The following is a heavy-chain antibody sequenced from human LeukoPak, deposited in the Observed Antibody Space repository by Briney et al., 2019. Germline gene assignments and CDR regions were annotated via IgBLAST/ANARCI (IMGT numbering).Heavy chain of an antibody. CDR3: ARSERWPGAFDF. J-gene: IGHJ3*01. CDR1: GGSISSGSFY. V-gene: IGHV4-61*02. CDR2: MHTSGST. D-gene: IGHD5-24*01. Sequence: PSETLSLTCTVSGGSISSGSFYWSWIRQPAGKGLEWMGRMHTSGSTNYKPSLKSRVTISVDTSKNQFSLNLSSVTAADTAVYYCARSERWPGAFDFWGQGTVVTVSS.